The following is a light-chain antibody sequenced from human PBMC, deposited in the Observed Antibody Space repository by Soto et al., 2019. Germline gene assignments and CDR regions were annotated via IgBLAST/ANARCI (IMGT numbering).Light chain of an antibody. CDR3: LSFDSSLSVV. CDR2: GNT. CDR1: SSNIGAGYD. J-gene: IGLJ2*01. Sequence: QSVLTQPPSVSGAPGQRVTISCTGSSSNIGAGYDVHWYQQLPGRAPKLVIYGNTNRPSGVPDRFSGSKSGTSASLAITGRQAEDEADYYCLSFDSSLSVVFGGGTKLTVL. V-gene: IGLV1-40*01.